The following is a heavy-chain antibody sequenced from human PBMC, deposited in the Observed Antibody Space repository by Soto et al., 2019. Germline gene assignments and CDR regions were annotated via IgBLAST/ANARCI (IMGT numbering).Heavy chain of an antibody. CDR1: GGTFGSYT. D-gene: IGHD2-2*01. V-gene: IGHV1-69*06. Sequence: QVHLVQSGAEVKKPGSSVKVSCTASGGTFGSYTVTWVRQAPGQGLEWMGEIIPMFGTASYAQKFQGRVTLTADKSTTTAHMELSSLSSADTAVYFCARQKAMPPHFYSGMDVWGQGTTVTVSS. CDR2: IIPMFGTA. CDR3: ARQKAMPPHFYSGMDV. J-gene: IGHJ6*02.